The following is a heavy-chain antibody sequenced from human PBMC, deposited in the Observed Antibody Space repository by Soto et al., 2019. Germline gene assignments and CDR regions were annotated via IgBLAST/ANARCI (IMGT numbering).Heavy chain of an antibody. D-gene: IGHD6-13*01. CDR2: IFPGDSDT. CDR3: ARLQAAAGDNDLTFDY. CDR1: GYDFTTYW. Sequence: GESLKISCKASGYDFTTYWINWVRQMPGKGLEWMGIIFPGDSDTRYSPSFQGLVTISVDKSISTAYLQWSSLKASDTAMYYCARLQAAAGDNDLTFDYWGQGTLVTVSS. J-gene: IGHJ4*02. V-gene: IGHV5-51*01.